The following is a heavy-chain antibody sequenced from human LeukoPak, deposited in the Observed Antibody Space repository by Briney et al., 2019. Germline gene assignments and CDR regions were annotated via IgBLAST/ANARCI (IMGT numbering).Heavy chain of an antibody. D-gene: IGHD3-10*01. V-gene: IGHV4-30-2*01. J-gene: IGHJ4*02. CDR2: IYHSGST. CDR3: ARQEAMVRGVRYRAFDY. CDR1: GGSISSGGYS. Sequence: SETLSLTCAVSGGSISSGGYSWSWIRQPPGKGLEWIGYIYHSGSTYYNPSLKSRVTISVDRSKNQFSLKLSSVTAADTAVYYCARQEAMVRGVRYRAFDYWGQGTPVTVSS.